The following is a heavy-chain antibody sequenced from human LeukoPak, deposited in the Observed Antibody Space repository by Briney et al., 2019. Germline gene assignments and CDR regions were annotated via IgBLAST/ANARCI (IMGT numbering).Heavy chain of an antibody. CDR3: IVFGDSNH. Sequence: GGPLSLSFAAPGLTASHNSGGWVGKAPGKGLEWVSAIHTSGDTCYADSVKGRFTISRDTSKNTLYLQINSLRVEDTAVYYCIVFGDSNHWGQGTLVTVSS. CDR1: GLTASHNS. D-gene: IGHD4-17*01. V-gene: IGHV3-53*01. J-gene: IGHJ5*02. CDR2: IHTSGDT.